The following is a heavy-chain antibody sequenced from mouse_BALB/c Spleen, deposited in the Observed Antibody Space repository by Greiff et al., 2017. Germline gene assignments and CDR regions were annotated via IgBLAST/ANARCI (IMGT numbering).Heavy chain of an antibody. CDR1: GYAFTNYL. V-gene: IGHV1-54*01. Sequence: QVQLQQSGAELVRPGTSVKVSCKASGYAFTNYLIEWVKQRPGQGLEWIGVINPGSGGTNYNEKFKGKATLTADKSSSTAYMQLSSLTSDDSAVYFCARVRDYSDYWGQGTTLTVSS. CDR2: INPGSGGT. D-gene: IGHD1-1*01. J-gene: IGHJ2*01. CDR3: ARVRDYSDY.